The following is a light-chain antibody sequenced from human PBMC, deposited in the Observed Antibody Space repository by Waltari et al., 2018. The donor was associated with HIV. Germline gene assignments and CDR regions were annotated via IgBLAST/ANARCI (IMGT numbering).Light chain of an antibody. J-gene: IGKJ4*01. CDR2: DAS. CDR1: QSVSSY. V-gene: IGKV3-11*01. CDR3: QQRSNWPLT. Sequence: EIVLTQSPATLSFSPGERATLSCRASQSVSSYLAWYQQKPGQAPRLLIYDASNRATGIPARFSGSGSGTDFTLTISSLEPEDFAVYYCQQRSNWPLTFGGGTKVEIK.